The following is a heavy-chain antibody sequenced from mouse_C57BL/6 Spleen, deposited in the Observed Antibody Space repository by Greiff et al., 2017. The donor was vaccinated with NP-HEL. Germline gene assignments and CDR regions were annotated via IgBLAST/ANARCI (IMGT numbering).Heavy chain of an antibody. V-gene: IGHV14-4*01. CDR2: IDPENGDT. Sequence: EVQLQQSGAELVRPGASVKLSCTASGFNIKDDYMHWVKQRPEQGLEWIGWIDPENGDTEYASKFQGKATITADTSSNTAYLQLSSLTSEDTAVYYCTRIFFYYYGSSPYWGQGTSVTVSS. CDR3: TRIFFYYYGSSPY. CDR1: GFNIKDDY. D-gene: IGHD1-1*01. J-gene: IGHJ4*01.